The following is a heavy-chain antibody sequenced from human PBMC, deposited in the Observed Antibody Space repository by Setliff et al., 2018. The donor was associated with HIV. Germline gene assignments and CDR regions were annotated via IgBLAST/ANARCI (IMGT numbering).Heavy chain of an antibody. CDR3: ARDLGSGLYYYGMDV. V-gene: IGHV4-61*02. CDR2: IYTSGST. D-gene: IGHD7-27*01. J-gene: IGHJ6*02. CDR1: GGSISSGSNY. Sequence: SETLSLTCTVSGGSISSGSNYWSWIRQPAGKGLEWIGRIYTSGSTNYNPSLKSRVTISVDTSKNQFSLKLSSVTAADTAVYYCARDLGSGLYYYGMDVWGQGTTVTVSS.